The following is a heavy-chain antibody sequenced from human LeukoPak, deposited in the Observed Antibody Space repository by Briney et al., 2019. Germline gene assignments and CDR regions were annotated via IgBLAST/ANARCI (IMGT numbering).Heavy chain of an antibody. CDR1: GGSISSYY. V-gene: IGHV4-59*01. CDR3: AKDRHCSSTSCYGGWFDP. CDR2: IYYSGST. J-gene: IGHJ5*02. D-gene: IGHD2-2*01. Sequence: PPETLSLTCTVSGGSISSYYWSWIRQPPGKGLEWIGNIYYSGSTNQNPSLKSRVTISVDTSKNQFSLKLSSVTPADTAVYYCAKDRHCSSTSCYGGWFDPWGQGTLVTVSS.